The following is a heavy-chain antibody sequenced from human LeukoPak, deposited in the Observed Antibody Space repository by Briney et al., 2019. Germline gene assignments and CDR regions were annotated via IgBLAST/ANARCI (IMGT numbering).Heavy chain of an antibody. CDR1: GFTFTSYA. CDR3: AKDRGFIVVLGVNFDF. D-gene: IGHD2-21*01. CDR2: ISGSGNT. V-gene: IGHV3-23*01. Sequence: GGSLRLSCAASGFTFTSYAMGWVRQAPGKGLRWVSRISGSGNTYYAASVKGWFTISRDNSKNTLYLQMNSLRAEDTATYYCAKDRGFIVVLGVNFDFWGQGTLVTVSS. J-gene: IGHJ4*02.